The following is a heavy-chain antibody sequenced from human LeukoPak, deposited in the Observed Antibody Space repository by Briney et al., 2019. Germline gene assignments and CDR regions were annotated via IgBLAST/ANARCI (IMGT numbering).Heavy chain of an antibody. V-gene: IGHV3-11*01. J-gene: IGHJ4*02. CDR1: GFTFSDYY. Sequence: GGSLRLSCAASGFTFSDYYMSWIRQAPGKGLEWVSYISSSGSTIYYADSVKGRFTISRDNAMNSLYLQMNSLRAEDTAVYYCARGSYVGPTSGYFDYWGQGTLVTVSS. CDR3: ARGSYVGPTSGYFDY. CDR2: ISSSGSTI. D-gene: IGHD1-26*01.